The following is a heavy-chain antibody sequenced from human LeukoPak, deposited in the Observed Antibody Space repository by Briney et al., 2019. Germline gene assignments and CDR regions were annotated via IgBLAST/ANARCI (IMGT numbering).Heavy chain of an antibody. CDR3: AGITGTTGGNYFDY. CDR1: GGSISSSSYY. CDR2: IYYSGST. D-gene: IGHD1-7*01. J-gene: IGHJ4*02. Sequence: SETLSLTCTVSGGSISSSSYYWSWIRQPPGTGLEWIGSIYYSGSTYYNPSLKSRVTISVDTSKNQFSLKLSSVTAADTAVYYCAGITGTTGGNYFDYWGQGTLVTVSS. V-gene: IGHV4-39*01.